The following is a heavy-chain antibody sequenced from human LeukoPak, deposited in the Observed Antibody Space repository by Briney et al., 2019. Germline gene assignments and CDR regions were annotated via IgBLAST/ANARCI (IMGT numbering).Heavy chain of an antibody. CDR1: GFTFSSYG. Sequence: PGGSLRLSCAASGFTFSSYGMHWVRQAPGKGLEWVAVISYDGSNKYYTDSVKGRFTISRDNSKNTLYLQMNSLRAEDTAVYYCAKVRLAANYFDYWGQGTLVTVSS. CDR3: AKVRLAANYFDY. D-gene: IGHD6-25*01. CDR2: ISYDGSNK. J-gene: IGHJ4*02. V-gene: IGHV3-30*18.